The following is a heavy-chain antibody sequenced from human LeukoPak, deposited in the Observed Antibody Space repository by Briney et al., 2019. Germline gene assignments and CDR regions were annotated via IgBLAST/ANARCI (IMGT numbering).Heavy chain of an antibody. CDR1: GFTFSDYY. CDR3: ARSSAQYCSGGSCYSDY. CDR2: ISSSSSFT. D-gene: IGHD2-15*01. J-gene: IGHJ4*02. V-gene: IGHV3-11*06. Sequence: GGSLRLSCAASGFTFSDYYMSWIRQAPGKGLEWVSYISSSSSFTNYADSVKGRFTISRDIAKNSLYLQMNSLRAEDTAVYYCARSSAQYCSGGSCYSDYWGQGTLVTVSS.